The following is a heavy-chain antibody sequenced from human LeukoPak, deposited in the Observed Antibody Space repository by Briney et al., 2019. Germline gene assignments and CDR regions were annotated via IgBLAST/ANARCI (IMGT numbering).Heavy chain of an antibody. CDR3: ARILTSRHYYYGMDV. D-gene: IGHD3-9*01. CDR1: GFTFSSYA. V-gene: IGHV3-30*04. Sequence: PGRSLRLSCAASGFTFSSYAMHWVRQAPGKGLEWVAVISYDGSNKYYADSVKGRFTISRDNSKNTLYLQMNSLRAEDTAVYYCARILTSRHYYYGMDVWGHGTTVTVSS. J-gene: IGHJ6*02. CDR2: ISYDGSNK.